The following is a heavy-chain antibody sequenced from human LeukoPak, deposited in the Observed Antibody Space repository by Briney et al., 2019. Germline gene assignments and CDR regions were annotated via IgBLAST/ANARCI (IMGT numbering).Heavy chain of an antibody. Sequence: ASVKVSCKASGYIFTNYYIHWVRQAPGQGLEWMGIINPSGGSTSYAPKFQGRVTMTGDTSTSTVYMELGSLRSEDTAMYYCARVGICRGNNCYRGSWFDPGGQGTLVTVSS. CDR2: INPSGGST. D-gene: IGHD2-15*01. CDR1: GYIFTNYY. V-gene: IGHV1-46*01. CDR3: ARVGICRGNNCYRGSWFDP. J-gene: IGHJ5*02.